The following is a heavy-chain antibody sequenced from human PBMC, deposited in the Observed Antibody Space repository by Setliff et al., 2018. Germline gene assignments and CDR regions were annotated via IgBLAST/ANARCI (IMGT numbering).Heavy chain of an antibody. D-gene: IGHD3-3*01. CDR3: AISTIFGVVSPTPDAFDI. Sequence: RASVKVSCKASGGTFSSYDICWVRQAPGQGLEWMGRIIPIFGTANYAQKFQGRVTITADKSTSTAHMELSRLRSEDTAVYYCAISTIFGVVSPTPDAFDIWGQGTMVTVSS. V-gene: IGHV1-69*06. J-gene: IGHJ3*02. CDR2: IIPIFGTA. CDR1: GGTFSSYD.